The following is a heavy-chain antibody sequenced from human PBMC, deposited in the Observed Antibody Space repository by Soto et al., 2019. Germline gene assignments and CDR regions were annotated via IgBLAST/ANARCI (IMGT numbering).Heavy chain of an antibody. CDR2: IIPIFGTA. V-gene: IGHV1-69*06. Sequence: QVQLVQSGAEVKKPGSSVKVSCKASGGTFSSYAISWVRQAPGQGLEWMGGIIPIFGTANYAQKFQGRVTITADKSTSTAYMELSSLRSEDTAVYYCARGESPFGPMIVVVTYFDYWGQGTLVTVSS. CDR3: ARGESPFGPMIVVVTYFDY. D-gene: IGHD3-22*01. CDR1: GGTFSSYA. J-gene: IGHJ4*02.